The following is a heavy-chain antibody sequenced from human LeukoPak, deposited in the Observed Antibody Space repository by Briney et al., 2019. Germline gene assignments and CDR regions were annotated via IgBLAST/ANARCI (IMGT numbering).Heavy chain of an antibody. CDR1: GGTFSSYA. CDR2: IIPIFGTA. J-gene: IGHJ5*02. CDR3: ARAPIAVAGMAGWFDP. D-gene: IGHD6-19*01. V-gene: IGHV1-69*13. Sequence: GASVNVSCKASGGTFSSYAISWVRQAPAQGHEWMGGIIPIFGTANYAQKFQGRVTSTADESTSTAYMELSSLRSEDTAVYYCARAPIAVAGMAGWFDPWGQGTLVTVSS.